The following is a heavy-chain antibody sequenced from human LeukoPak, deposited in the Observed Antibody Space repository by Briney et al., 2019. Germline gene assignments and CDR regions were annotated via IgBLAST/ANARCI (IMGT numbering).Heavy chain of an antibody. V-gene: IGHV4-59*12. CDR1: GGSISGYY. CDR3: ARLVGGSPDY. Sequence: PSETLSLTCTVSGGSISGYYWSWIRQPPGKGLEWIGYIYYSGSTNYNPSLKSRVTISVDTSKNQFSLQLNSVTPEDTGVYYCARLVGGSPDYWGQGTLVTVSS. CDR2: IYYSGST. D-gene: IGHD2-15*01. J-gene: IGHJ4*02.